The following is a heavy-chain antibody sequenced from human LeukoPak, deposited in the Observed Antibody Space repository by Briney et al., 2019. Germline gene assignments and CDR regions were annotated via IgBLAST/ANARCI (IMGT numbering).Heavy chain of an antibody. J-gene: IGHJ5*02. D-gene: IGHD3-9*01. CDR3: ARAPSYDILTGYYPA. Sequence: PWGSLRLSCAASGFTFSSYAMHWVRQAPGKGLEWVAVISYDGSNKYYADSVKGRFTISRDNSKNTLYLQMNSLRAEDTAVYYCARAPSYDILTGYYPAWGQGTLVTVSS. CDR1: GFTFSSYA. V-gene: IGHV3-30*04. CDR2: ISYDGSNK.